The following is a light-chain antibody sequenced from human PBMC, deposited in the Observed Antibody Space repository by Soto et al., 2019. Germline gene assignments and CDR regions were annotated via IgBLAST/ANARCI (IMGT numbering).Light chain of an antibody. J-gene: IGLJ1*01. V-gene: IGLV2-14*01. CDR2: DVS. CDR1: SSDVGGYNY. CDR3: SSYTSISTDV. Sequence: QSVLTQPPSASGSPGQSITISCTGTSSDVGGYNYVSWYQQPPGKAPQLIIYDVSNRPSGVSNRSSGSNSGNTSSLTISGLQADDEAYYYCSSYTSISTDVFGTGTKLTVL.